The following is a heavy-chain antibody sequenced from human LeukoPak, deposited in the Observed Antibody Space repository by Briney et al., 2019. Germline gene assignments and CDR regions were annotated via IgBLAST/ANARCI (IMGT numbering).Heavy chain of an antibody. Sequence: PGGSLRLSCAASGFTFSTYWMSWIRQAPGKGLEWVSYISSSGSTIYYADSVKGRFTISRDNAKNSLYLQMNSLRAEDTAVYYCASGHDYGGNSGASVVRYWGQGTLVTVSS. CDR2: ISSSGSTI. CDR1: GFTFSTYW. D-gene: IGHD4-23*01. CDR3: ASGHDYGGNSGASVVRY. J-gene: IGHJ4*02. V-gene: IGHV3-11*01.